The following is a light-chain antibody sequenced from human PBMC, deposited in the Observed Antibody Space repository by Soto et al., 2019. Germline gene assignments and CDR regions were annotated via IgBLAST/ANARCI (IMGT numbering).Light chain of an antibody. CDR3: QQLNKYPVT. CDR2: DAS. Sequence: IQLTQSPSSLSASVGDRVTISCRASQAIGNYLAWYQQKPGEAPKLLIYDASTLQSGVPLRFGGSGSGTDFTLTISSLQPEDFATYYCQQLNKYPVTFGQGTRLESK. J-gene: IGKJ5*01. V-gene: IGKV1-9*01. CDR1: QAIGNY.